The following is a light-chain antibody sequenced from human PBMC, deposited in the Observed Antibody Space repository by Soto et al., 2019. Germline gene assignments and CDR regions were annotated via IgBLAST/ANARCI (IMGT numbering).Light chain of an antibody. J-gene: IGKJ1*01. Sequence: DIQMTQSPSTLSASVGDTVTITCRASQSISYRLAWYQQKPGKAPKVLIYDVSSLESGVPSRFSGSGSGTEFTLTISSLQPDDFATYYCQQYNSYSWTFGQGTKVDIK. V-gene: IGKV1-5*01. CDR2: DVS. CDR1: QSISYR. CDR3: QQYNSYSWT.